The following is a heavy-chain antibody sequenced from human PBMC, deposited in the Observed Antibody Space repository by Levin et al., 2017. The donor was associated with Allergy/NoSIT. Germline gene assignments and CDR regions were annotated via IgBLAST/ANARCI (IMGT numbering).Heavy chain of an antibody. CDR3: AKDLGGTTGLLIDY. CDR1: GFTFSSYG. V-gene: IGHV3-30*18. Sequence: GGSLRLSCAASGFTFSSYGMHWVRQAPGKGLEWVAVISYDGSNKYYADSVKGRFTISRDNSKNTLYLQMNSLRAEDTAVYYCAKDLGGTTGLLIDYWGQGTLVTVSS. J-gene: IGHJ4*02. CDR2: ISYDGSNK. D-gene: IGHD4-17*01.